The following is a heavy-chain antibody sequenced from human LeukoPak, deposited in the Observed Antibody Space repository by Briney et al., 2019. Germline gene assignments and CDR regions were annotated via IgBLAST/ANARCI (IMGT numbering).Heavy chain of an antibody. CDR3: ATDYGDYEPIDY. CDR1: GVTLSNYA. D-gene: IGHD4-17*01. Sequence: GGSLRLSCTASGVTLSNYAMHWVRRPPGRGLEWVAVISFDGTNKYYGDSVEGRFSVSRDNSKNTVYLQMNSLRPDGTAMYYCATDYGDYEPIDYWGQGTLVTVSS. CDR2: ISFDGTNK. V-gene: IGHV3-30*04. J-gene: IGHJ4*02.